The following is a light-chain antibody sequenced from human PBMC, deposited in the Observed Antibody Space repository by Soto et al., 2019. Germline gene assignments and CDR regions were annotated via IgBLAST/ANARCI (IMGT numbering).Light chain of an antibody. J-gene: IGKJ1*01. Sequence: DIQMTQSPSSLSASVGDRVTITCRASQSIDTYLNWYQRKLGKAPNVLIYAASTLQSGVPTRFSGSGSGTDFTLTISSLQPEDAATYYCQKYHSAPQTFGQGTKVDIK. CDR3: QKYHSAPQT. CDR2: AAS. CDR1: QSIDTY. V-gene: IGKV1-39*01.